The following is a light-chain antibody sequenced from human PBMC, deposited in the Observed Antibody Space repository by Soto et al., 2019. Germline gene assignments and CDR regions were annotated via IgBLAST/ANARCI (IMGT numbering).Light chain of an antibody. Sequence: EIVITPSPTPLSVSPGERATLSFRASQSVSSNLAWYQQKPGQAPRLLIYGASTRATGVPARFSGSGSGTEFTLTISSLQSEDFAVYYCQQYNNWPWTFGQGTKVDIK. CDR1: QSVSSN. CDR3: QQYNNWPWT. V-gene: IGKV3-15*01. J-gene: IGKJ1*01. CDR2: GAS.